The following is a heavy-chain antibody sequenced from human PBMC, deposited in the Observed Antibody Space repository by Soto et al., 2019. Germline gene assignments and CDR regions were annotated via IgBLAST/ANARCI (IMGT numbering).Heavy chain of an antibody. V-gene: IGHV1-18*04. Sequence: ASVKVSCKASGYTFTSYGISWVRQAPGQGLEWMGWISAYNGNTNYAQKLQGRVTMTTDTSTSTAYMELSSLRSEDTAVYYCARAGFTMPYGMDVWGQGTTVTVSS. J-gene: IGHJ6*02. CDR3: ARAGFTMPYGMDV. CDR2: ISAYNGNT. CDR1: GYTFTSYG. D-gene: IGHD3-3*01.